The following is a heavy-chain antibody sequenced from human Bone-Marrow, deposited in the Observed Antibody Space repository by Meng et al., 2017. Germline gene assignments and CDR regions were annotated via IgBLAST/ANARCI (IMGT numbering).Heavy chain of an antibody. V-gene: IGHV1-18*01. CDR2: FVNYADT. CDR1: AYAFDSYG. Sequence: VHQLQPGPEVKKAGASVRVSCQAYAYAFDSYGISWVRQAPGQGLDWMGWFVNYADTYPAPKFQDRVTMTTDTHTNTVFMELRSLTSYDTAVYYCVIGTPGRSYCDYWGQGTLVTVSS. J-gene: IGHJ4*02. D-gene: IGHD3-10*01. CDR3: VIGTPGRSYCDY.